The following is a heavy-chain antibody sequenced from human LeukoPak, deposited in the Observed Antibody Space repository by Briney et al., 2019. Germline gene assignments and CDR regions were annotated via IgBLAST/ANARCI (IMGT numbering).Heavy chain of an antibody. CDR1: GFTFSNYD. CDR3: ARDLSKGAYFDY. CDR2: IWYDGSYK. Sequence: GGSLRPSCTASGFTFSNYDMHWVRQAPGKGLEWVAIIWYDGSYKYYTDSVKGRFTISRDNSKNTLYLQMDSLRTEDTAVYYCARDLSKGAYFDYWGQGTLVTVSS. D-gene: IGHD6-6*01. V-gene: IGHV3-33*01. J-gene: IGHJ4*02.